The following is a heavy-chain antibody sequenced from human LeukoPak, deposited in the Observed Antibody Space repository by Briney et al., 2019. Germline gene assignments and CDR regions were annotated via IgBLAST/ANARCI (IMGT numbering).Heavy chain of an antibody. Sequence: SETLSLTCTVSGGSISSYYWSWIRQPPGKGLEWIGEINHSGSTNYNPSLKSRVTISVDTSKNQFSLKLSSVTAADTAVYYCARWEGGSYYDFDYWGQGPLVTVSS. D-gene: IGHD1-26*01. J-gene: IGHJ4*02. V-gene: IGHV4-34*01. CDR3: ARWEGGSYYDFDY. CDR2: INHSGST. CDR1: GGSISSYY.